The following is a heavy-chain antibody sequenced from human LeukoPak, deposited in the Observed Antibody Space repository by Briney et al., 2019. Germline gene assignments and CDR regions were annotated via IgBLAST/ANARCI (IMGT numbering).Heavy chain of an antibody. D-gene: IGHD6-6*01. CDR2: INHSGST. CDR3: ARRYSTSSYNWFDP. Sequence: SETLSLTCAVYGGSFSGYYWSWIRQPPGKGLEWIGEINHSGSTNYNPSLKSRVTISVDTSKNQFSLKLSSVTAADTAVYYCARRYSTSSYNWFDPWGQGTPVTVSS. J-gene: IGHJ5*02. CDR1: GGSFSGYY. V-gene: IGHV4-34*01.